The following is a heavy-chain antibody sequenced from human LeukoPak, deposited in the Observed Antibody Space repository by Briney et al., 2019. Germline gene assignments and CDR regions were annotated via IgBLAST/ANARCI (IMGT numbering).Heavy chain of an antibody. Sequence: GGSLRLSCAVSEFTVYNSYMSWVRQAPGKGLEWVSIIYSGGDTFYVDSVKGRFTISRDKSKNTLSLQMDSLRVEDTALYYCAKDWTTVVTPKGYYFDSWGEGTLVTVSS. CDR1: EFTVYNSY. V-gene: IGHV3-53*01. D-gene: IGHD4-23*01. CDR2: IYSGGDT. CDR3: AKDWTTVVTPKGYYFDS. J-gene: IGHJ4*02.